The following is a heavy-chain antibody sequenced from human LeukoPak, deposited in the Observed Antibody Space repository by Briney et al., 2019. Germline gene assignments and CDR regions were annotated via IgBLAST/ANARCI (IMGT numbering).Heavy chain of an antibody. Sequence: GASVKVSCKASGGTFSSYAISWVRQAPGQGLEWMGGIIPIFGTANYAQKFQGRVTITADESTSTAYMELSRLRSEDTAVYYCARVTAKAVVVPAAMPALAFDIWGQGTMVTVSS. D-gene: IGHD2-2*01. CDR1: GGTFSSYA. J-gene: IGHJ3*02. CDR2: IIPIFGTA. CDR3: ARVTAKAVVVPAAMPALAFDI. V-gene: IGHV1-69*01.